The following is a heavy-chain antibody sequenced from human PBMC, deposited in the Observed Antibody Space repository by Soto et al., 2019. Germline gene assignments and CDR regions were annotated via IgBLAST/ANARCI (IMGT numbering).Heavy chain of an antibody. Sequence: SETLSLTCAVSSGSISSSNWWSWVRQPPGKGLEWIGEINRGGSTNYNPSLKSRVTISVDPSKNQFSLKLTSVTAADTAVYYCARQGDSTMAIFDHWGQGGLVTVSS. CDR2: INRGGST. J-gene: IGHJ4*02. D-gene: IGHD3-10*01. CDR1: SGSISSSNW. V-gene: IGHV4-4*02. CDR3: ARQGDSTMAIFDH.